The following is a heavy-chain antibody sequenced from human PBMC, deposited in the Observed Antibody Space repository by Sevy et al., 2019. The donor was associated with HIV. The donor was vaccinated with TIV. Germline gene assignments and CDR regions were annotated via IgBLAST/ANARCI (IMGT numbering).Heavy chain of an antibody. V-gene: IGHV3-30*04. CDR2: ISYDGSSK. D-gene: IGHD3-3*01. Sequence: GGSLRLSCAASGFTFSSYTMHWVRQAPGKGLEWMAVISYDGSSKYYADSVKGRFTVSRDNYKNTLSLEMNSLRVEDTAVYYSARDGGVVIPLDGFHIWGQGTMVTVSS. J-gene: IGHJ3*02. CDR1: GFTFSSYT. CDR3: ARDGGVVIPLDGFHI.